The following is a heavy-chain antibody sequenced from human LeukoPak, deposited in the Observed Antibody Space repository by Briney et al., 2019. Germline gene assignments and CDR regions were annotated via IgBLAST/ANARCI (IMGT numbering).Heavy chain of an antibody. D-gene: IGHD3-10*01. J-gene: IGHJ5*02. V-gene: IGHV3-23*01. CDR3: ARQIPDSGQGFDP. CDR2: ISDRGVST. CDR1: VFTFSGYA. Sequence: GGCLRLSCASSVFTFSGYAISWVRQPRGRGREWVSDISDRGVSTYYVDSVRGRFTVCRDNTKNMLHHRMSSLRGEDTALYYCARQIPDSGQGFDPWGQGTLDSVFS.